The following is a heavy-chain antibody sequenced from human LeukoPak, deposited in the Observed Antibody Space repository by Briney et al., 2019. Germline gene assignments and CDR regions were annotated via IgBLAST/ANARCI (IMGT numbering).Heavy chain of an antibody. Sequence: GASVKVSCKASGYTFTSYGISWVRQAPGQGLEWMGWISAYNGNTNYAQKLQGRVTMTTDTSTSTAYMELRSLRSDDTAVYYCARDSYSSGYYYGDAFDIWGQGTMVTVSS. D-gene: IGHD3-22*01. J-gene: IGHJ3*02. CDR1: GYTFTSYG. CDR3: ARDSYSSGYYYGDAFDI. V-gene: IGHV1-18*01. CDR2: ISAYNGNT.